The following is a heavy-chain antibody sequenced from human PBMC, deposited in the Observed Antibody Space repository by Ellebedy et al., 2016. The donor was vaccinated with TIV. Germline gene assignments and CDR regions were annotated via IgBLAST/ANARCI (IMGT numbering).Heavy chain of an antibody. CDR3: ATARRDPYYSGMDV. Sequence: MPSETLSLTCTVSGGPISSSTSYRGWIRQPPGTGLEWIGSIHFSGGTYYNPSLKSRVTISVVTSKNQFSLKLSSVTAADTAVYYCATARRDPYYSGMDVWGQGTTVTVSS. J-gene: IGHJ6*02. CDR1: GGPISSSTSY. V-gene: IGHV4-39*01. D-gene: IGHD6-13*01. CDR2: IHFSGGT.